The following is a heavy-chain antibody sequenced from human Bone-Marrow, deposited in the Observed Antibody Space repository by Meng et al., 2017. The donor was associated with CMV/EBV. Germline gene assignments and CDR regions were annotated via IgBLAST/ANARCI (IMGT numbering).Heavy chain of an antibody. J-gene: IGHJ5*02. Sequence: GESLKISCATSGFTFSSYDMHWDRQPTGKGLEWVSGIATDGATFYTGSVKGRFTISRENGMNSLYLQMNSLRADDTAVYYCARGAPSGFGPWGQGTLVTVSS. CDR2: IATDGAT. CDR3: ARGAPSGFGP. V-gene: IGHV3-13*01. CDR1: GFTFSSYD.